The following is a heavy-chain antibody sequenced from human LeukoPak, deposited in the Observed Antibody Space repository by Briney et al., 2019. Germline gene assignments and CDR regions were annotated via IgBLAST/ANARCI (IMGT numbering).Heavy chain of an antibody. D-gene: IGHD2-21*02. CDR3: VREDTPATANY. CDR2: ISGGGDIT. J-gene: IGHJ4*02. Sequence: GGSLRLSCAASGFNFANHAMSWVRQTPGKGLEWVSAISGGGDITYYADSVTGRFTISRDNSKGTLFLQMHSLRPGDTAVYYCVREDTPATANYWGQGTLVTISS. CDR1: GFNFANHA. V-gene: IGHV3-23*01.